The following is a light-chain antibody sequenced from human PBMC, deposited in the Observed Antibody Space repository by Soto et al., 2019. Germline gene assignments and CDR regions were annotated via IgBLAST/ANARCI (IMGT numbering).Light chain of an antibody. CDR1: QRISTW. CDR3: QQYYSYPLP. V-gene: IGKV1-5*01. J-gene: IGKJ4*01. CDR2: AAS. Sequence: IQMNQSPSTLSASVRDRVTITCLASQRISTWLAWYQQKPGKAPKLLIYAASTLQSGVPSRFSGSGSGTDFTLTISCLQSEDFATYYCQQYYSYPLPFGGGTKVDI.